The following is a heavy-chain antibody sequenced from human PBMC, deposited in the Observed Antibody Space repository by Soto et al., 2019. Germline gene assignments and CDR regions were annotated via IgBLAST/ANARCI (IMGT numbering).Heavy chain of an antibody. V-gene: IGHV1-69*13. J-gene: IGHJ6*02. CDR3: ARGRGYSGYDYYGMDV. CDR2: IIPIFGTA. Sequence: SVKVSCKASGGTSSSYAISWVRQAPGQGLEWMGGIIPIFGTANYAQKFQGRVTITADESTSTAYMELSSLRSEDTAVYYCARGRGYSGYDYYGMDVWGQGTTVTVSS. D-gene: IGHD5-12*01. CDR1: GGTSSSYA.